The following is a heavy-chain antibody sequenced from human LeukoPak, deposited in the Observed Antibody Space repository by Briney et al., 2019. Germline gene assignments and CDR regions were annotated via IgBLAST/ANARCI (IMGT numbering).Heavy chain of an antibody. CDR1: GFIFNDYY. CDR2: ISTSGSTI. D-gene: IGHD6-19*01. Sequence: PGGSLRLSWAASGFIFNDYYMSWIRQAPGKGLEWVSYISTSGSTIYYSDSVKGRFTISRDNAKNSLYLQMNSLRAEDTAVYYCARDMVSEAGTRWGDYWGQGTLVTVSS. V-gene: IGHV3-11*04. J-gene: IGHJ4*02. CDR3: ARDMVSEAGTRWGDY.